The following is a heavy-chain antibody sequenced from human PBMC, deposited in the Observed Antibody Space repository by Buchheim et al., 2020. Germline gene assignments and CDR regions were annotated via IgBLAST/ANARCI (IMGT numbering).Heavy chain of an antibody. CDR2: INSDESYI. D-gene: IGHD5-24*01. CDR3: ARDADDGYKPFDC. Sequence: EVQLVESGGGFVQPGGSLRLSCVASGFSFSPYWMHWVRQVPGKGLEWVSRINSDESYIEYTDSVKGRFTISRDNGKNTLYLQMNSLRVDDTAVYYCARDADDGYKPFDCWGQGTVVTVSS. CDR1: GFSFSPYW. V-gene: IGHV3-74*03. J-gene: IGHJ4*02.